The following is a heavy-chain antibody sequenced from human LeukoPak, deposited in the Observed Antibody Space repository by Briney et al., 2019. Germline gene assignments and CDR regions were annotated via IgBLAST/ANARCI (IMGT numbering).Heavy chain of an antibody. CDR1: GFTFSSYA. D-gene: IGHD6-6*01. Sequence: GGSLRLSCAASGFTFSSYAMSWVRQAPGKGLEWVSAISGSGGSTYYADSVKGRYTISRDNAKNSLYLQMNSLRSEDTAVYYCAREYSSSSGYYGMDVWSQGTTVTVSS. CDR3: AREYSSSSGYYGMDV. V-gene: IGHV3-23*01. CDR2: ISGSGGST. J-gene: IGHJ6*02.